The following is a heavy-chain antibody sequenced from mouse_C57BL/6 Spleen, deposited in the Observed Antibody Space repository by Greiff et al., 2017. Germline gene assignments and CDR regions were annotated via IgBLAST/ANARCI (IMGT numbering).Heavy chain of an antibody. V-gene: IGHV1-50*01. J-gene: IGHJ3*01. CDR2: IDPSDSYT. Sequence: VQLQQPGAELVKPGASVKLSCKASGYTFTSYWMQWVKQRPGQGLEWIGEIDPSDSYTNYTQKFKGKATLTVDTSSSTAYMQLSSLTSEDSAVYYCTTTPSFAYWGQGTLVTVSA. CDR1: GYTFTSYW. CDR3: TTTPSFAY. D-gene: IGHD1-1*01.